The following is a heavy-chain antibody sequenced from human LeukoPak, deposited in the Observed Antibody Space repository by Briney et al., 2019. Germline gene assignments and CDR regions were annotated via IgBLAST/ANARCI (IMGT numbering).Heavy chain of an antibody. D-gene: IGHD6-13*01. Sequence: GRSLRLSCAASGFTFDDYAMHWVRQAPGKGLEWVSGISWNSGSIGYADSVKGRFTISRDNAKNSLYLQMNSLRAEDTALYYCAKGPPLQQPYYYGMDVWGQGTTVTVSS. CDR2: ISWNSGSI. J-gene: IGHJ6*02. V-gene: IGHV3-9*01. CDR1: GFTFDDYA. CDR3: AKGPPLQQPYYYGMDV.